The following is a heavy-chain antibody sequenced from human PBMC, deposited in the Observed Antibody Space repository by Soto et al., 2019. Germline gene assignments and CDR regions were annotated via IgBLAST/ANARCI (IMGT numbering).Heavy chain of an antibody. V-gene: IGHV4-38-2*02. Sequence: SETLSLTXAVSGYSISSGYYWGWIRQPPGKGLEWIGSIYHSGSTYYNPSLKSRVTISVDTSKNQFSLKLSSVTAADTAVYYCARDDYDILTGYPNWFDPWGQGTLVTVSS. CDR3: ARDDYDILTGYPNWFDP. CDR2: IYHSGST. J-gene: IGHJ5*02. CDR1: GYSISSGYY. D-gene: IGHD3-9*01.